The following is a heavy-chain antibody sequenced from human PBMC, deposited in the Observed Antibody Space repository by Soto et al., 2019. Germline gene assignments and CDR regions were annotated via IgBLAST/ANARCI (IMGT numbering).Heavy chain of an antibody. D-gene: IGHD6-19*01. CDR3: ARSPPITVAGPPSRGRHYYFGMDV. Sequence: GASVKVSCKASGYSFPSYTMHWVRQAPGQRLEWMGWINAGIGDTKYSEKFQGRVTITRDTPASTAYMEVSSLRSEDTAVYYCARSPPITVAGPPSRGRHYYFGMDVWGQGTMVTVSS. CDR1: GYSFPSYT. J-gene: IGHJ6*02. CDR2: INAGIGDT. V-gene: IGHV1-3*01.